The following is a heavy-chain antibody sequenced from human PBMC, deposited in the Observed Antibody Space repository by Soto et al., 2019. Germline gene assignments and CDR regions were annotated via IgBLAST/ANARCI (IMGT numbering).Heavy chain of an antibody. CDR1: GDSITSNY. J-gene: IGHJ4*02. CDR2: FHYSLNT. V-gene: IGHV4-59*08. D-gene: IGHD5-12*01. CDR3: ARSRYSGYDSLDY. Sequence: TLSLTCTVSGDSITSNYWSWIRQSPGQGLEWIGYFHYSLNTNYNPSLKSRVIISVDTSKNQFSLKLSSVTAADTAVYYCARSRYSGYDSLDYWGQGTLVTVSS.